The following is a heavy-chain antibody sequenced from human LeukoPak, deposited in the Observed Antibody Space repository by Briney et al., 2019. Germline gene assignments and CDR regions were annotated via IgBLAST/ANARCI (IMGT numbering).Heavy chain of an antibody. Sequence: GGSLRLSCAASGVAASGFTFDDYGMSWVRQAPGKGLEWVSGINWNGGSTGYADSVKGRFTISRDNAKNVLYLQMNSLRVEDTALYYCATIELEVPYYHYMGVWGKGTTVTVSS. V-gene: IGHV3-20*04. J-gene: IGHJ6*03. CDR2: INWNGGST. CDR1: GFTFDDYG. D-gene: IGHD1-7*01. CDR3: ATIELEVPYYHYMGV.